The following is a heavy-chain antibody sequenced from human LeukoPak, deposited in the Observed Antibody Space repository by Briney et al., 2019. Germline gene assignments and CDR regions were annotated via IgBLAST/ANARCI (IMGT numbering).Heavy chain of an antibody. CDR2: IKQDGSEK. V-gene: IGHV3-7*01. Sequence: GGSLRLSCAASGFTFSSYSMNWVRQAPGKGLEWVANIKQDGSEKNYVDSVKGRLTISRDNAKNSLYLQMNSLRVEDTAVYYCALGSSSTYADRAFDMWGHGTMVTVSS. J-gene: IGHJ3*02. CDR1: GFTFSSYS. CDR3: ALGSSSTYADRAFDM. D-gene: IGHD6-13*01.